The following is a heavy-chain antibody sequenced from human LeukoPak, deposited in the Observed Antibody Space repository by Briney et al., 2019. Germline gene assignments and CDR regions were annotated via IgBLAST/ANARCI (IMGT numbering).Heavy chain of an antibody. J-gene: IGHJ4*02. CDR1: GGSISSSSYY. CDR3: ARVVRNQLLGGFDY. CDR2: IYYSGST. Sequence: SETLSPTCTVSGGSISSSSYYWGWIRQPPGKGLEWIGSIYYSGSTYYNPSLKSRVTISVDTSKNQFSLKLSSVTAADTAVYYCARVVRNQLLGGFDYWGQGTLVTVSS. V-gene: IGHV4-39*07. D-gene: IGHD2-2*01.